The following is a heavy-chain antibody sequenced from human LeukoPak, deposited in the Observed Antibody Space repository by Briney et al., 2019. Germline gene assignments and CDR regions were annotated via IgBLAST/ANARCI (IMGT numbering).Heavy chain of an antibody. D-gene: IGHD6-19*01. CDR3: ARDRVVVAGLGGTNWFDP. CDR1: GYTFTSYG. J-gene: IGHJ5*02. Sequence: APVKVSCKASGYTFTSYGISWVRQAPGQGLEWMGWISAYNGNTNYAQKLQGRVTMTTDTSTSTAYMELRSLRSDDTAVYYCARDRVVVAGLGGTNWFDPWGQGTLVTVSS. V-gene: IGHV1-18*01. CDR2: ISAYNGNT.